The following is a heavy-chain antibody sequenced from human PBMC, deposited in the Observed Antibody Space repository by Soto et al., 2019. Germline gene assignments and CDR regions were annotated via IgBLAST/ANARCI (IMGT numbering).Heavy chain of an antibody. CDR2: ISYDGSNK. CDR1: GFTFSSYG. CDR3: AKGWGFYYDSSGPDY. D-gene: IGHD3-22*01. V-gene: IGHV3-30*18. Sequence: QVQLVESGGGVVQPGRSLRLSCAASGFTFSSYGMHWVRQAPGKGLEWVAVISYDGSNKYYADSVKGRFTISRDNSKNTLYLQMNSLRADDTAVYYCAKGWGFYYDSSGPDYWGQGTLVTVSS. J-gene: IGHJ4*02.